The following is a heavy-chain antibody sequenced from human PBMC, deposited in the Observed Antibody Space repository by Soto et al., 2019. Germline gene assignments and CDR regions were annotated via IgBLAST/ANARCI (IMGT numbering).Heavy chain of an antibody. Sequence: GASVKVSCKASGYTFSIYGINWVRQAPGQGLEWMGWTRPNNGNTKYAQNLQGRVTMTTDTSTSTAYTELRSLRPDDTAVYYCVRDLDGSGSYYTDYWGQGTLVTVSS. CDR2: TRPNNGNT. D-gene: IGHD3-10*01. CDR3: VRDLDGSGSYYTDY. V-gene: IGHV1-18*01. J-gene: IGHJ4*02. CDR1: GYTFSIYG.